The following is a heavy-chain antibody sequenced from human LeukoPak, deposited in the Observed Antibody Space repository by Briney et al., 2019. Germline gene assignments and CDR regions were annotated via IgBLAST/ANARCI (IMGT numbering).Heavy chain of an antibody. CDR3: AKRGRPHDPGDYYFDY. Sequence: GGSLRLSCAASGFTFSSYGMHWVRQAPGKGLEWVAVISYDGSNKYYADSVKGRFTISRNNSKNPLYLQMNSLRAEDRAVYYCAKRGRPHDPGDYYFDYWGQGTLVTVSS. D-gene: IGHD7-27*01. CDR2: ISYDGSNK. CDR1: GFTFSSYG. J-gene: IGHJ4*02. V-gene: IGHV3-30*18.